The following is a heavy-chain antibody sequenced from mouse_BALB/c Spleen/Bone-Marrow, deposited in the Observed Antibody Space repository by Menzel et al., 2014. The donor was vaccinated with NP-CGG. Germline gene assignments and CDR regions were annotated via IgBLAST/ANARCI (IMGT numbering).Heavy chain of an antibody. Sequence: EVQRVESGPDLVKPSQSLSLTCTVTGYSITSGYGWHWIRPFPGNKLEWMGYIHYSGNTDYNPSLKSRISFTRDTSKNQFFLQLNSVTTEDTATYYCVREDRYEACLPYWGQGTLVTVSA. CDR1: GYSITSGYG. CDR3: VREDRYEACLPY. D-gene: IGHD2-14*01. V-gene: IGHV3-1*02. J-gene: IGHJ3*01. CDR2: IHYSGNT.